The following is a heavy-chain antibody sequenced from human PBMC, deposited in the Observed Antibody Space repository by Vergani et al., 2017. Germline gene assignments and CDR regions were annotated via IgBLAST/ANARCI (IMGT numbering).Heavy chain of an antibody. D-gene: IGHD3-9*01. Sequence: DVHLAESGGGFFQPGGSLRLSCSASGFSFNSYWMHWVRQFPGKGLLWVSRIKSDGSITAYADSVKGRFTISRDNAQNTLYLQMNSLRVEDTGVYYCARARCIETCYMSNWLDSRGQGTLVTVSS. V-gene: IGHV3-74*03. CDR1: GFSFNSYW. CDR2: IKSDGSIT. CDR3: ARARCIETCYMSNWLDS. J-gene: IGHJ5*01.